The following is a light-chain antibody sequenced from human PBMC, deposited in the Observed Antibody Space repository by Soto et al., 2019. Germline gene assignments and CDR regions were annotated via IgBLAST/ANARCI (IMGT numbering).Light chain of an antibody. J-gene: IGKJ4*01. CDR2: DAS. CDR1: QSVSTY. V-gene: IGKV3-11*01. Sequence: EIVLTQSPATLSLSPGERATLSCRASQSVSTYLAWVQQKPGQAPRLLIYDASNRATGIPARFSGSGSGTDFTLTISSLEPEDFAVYYCQIHSNFFGGGTKVDIK. CDR3: QIHSNF.